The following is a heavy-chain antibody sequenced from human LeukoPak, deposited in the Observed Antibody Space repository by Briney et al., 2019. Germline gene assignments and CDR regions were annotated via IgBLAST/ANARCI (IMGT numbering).Heavy chain of an antibody. CDR3: ARDGYYYGSGSFFPFDI. V-gene: IGHV1-2*02. CDR2: INPNSGGT. J-gene: IGHJ3*02. CDR1: GYTFTGYY. D-gene: IGHD3-10*01. Sequence: GASVKVSCKASGYTFTGYYMHWVRQAPGQGREWMGWINPNSGGTNYAQKFQGRVTMTRDTSISTAYMELSRLRSDDTAVYYCARDGYYYGSGSFFPFDIWGQGTMVTVSS.